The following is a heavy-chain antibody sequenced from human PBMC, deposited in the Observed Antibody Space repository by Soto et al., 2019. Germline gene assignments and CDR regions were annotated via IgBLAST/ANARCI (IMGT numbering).Heavy chain of an antibody. V-gene: IGHV4-30-4*01. CDR3: ARAGFSYGHLLF. Sequence: SETLSLTCNVSGGPIKTGDYYWNWIRQPPGKGLEWIGYVFYSGATNYSPSLKSRAAISMDTSKNQFSLSLTSVTAADTAVYYCARAGFSYGHLLFWGQGIRVTVCS. CDR1: GGPIKTGDYY. CDR2: VFYSGAT. D-gene: IGHD3-10*01. J-gene: IGHJ4*02.